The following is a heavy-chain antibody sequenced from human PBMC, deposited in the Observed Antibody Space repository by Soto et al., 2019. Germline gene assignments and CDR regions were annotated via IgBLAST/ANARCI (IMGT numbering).Heavy chain of an antibody. CDR2: ISYDGSTK. J-gene: IGHJ6*02. CDR3: ARVRYGYNWNSEGGMDV. D-gene: IGHD1-7*01. Sequence: PGGSLRLSCAASGFTFSSYAMHWVRQAPGKGLEWVAVISYDGSTKYYADSVKGRFTISRDNSKNTLYLQMNSLRAEDTAVYYCARVRYGYNWNSEGGMDVWGQGTTVTVSS. CDR1: GFTFSSYA. V-gene: IGHV3-30-3*01.